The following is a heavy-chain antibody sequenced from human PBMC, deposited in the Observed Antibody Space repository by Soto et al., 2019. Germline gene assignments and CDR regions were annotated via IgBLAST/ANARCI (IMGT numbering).Heavy chain of an antibody. CDR2: LSSAGVGA. CDR1: GCSLSPYW. J-gene: IGHJ4*02. CDR3: ARDLGGPDY. V-gene: IGHV3-74*03. Sequence: DLEESGGGLVQPGGSLRLSCAASGCSLSPYWMHWVRQVPGCGLERVARLSSAGVGAAYASSVKGRFFISRDIARNTLSLHMNSLRAGDTAVYYCARDLGGPDYWGRGTSVTVSS. D-gene: IGHD3-16*01.